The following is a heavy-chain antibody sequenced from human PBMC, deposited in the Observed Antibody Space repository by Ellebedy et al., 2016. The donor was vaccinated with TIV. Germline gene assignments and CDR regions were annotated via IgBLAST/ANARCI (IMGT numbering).Heavy chain of an antibody. CDR3: ARGELFGWGSSYGMDV. J-gene: IGHJ6*02. V-gene: IGHV1-69*13. D-gene: IGHD3-3*01. CDR1: GGTFSSYA. CDR2: IIPIFGTA. Sequence: SVKVSCXASGGTFSSYAISWVRQAPGQGLEWMGGIIPIFGTANYAQKFQGRVTITADESTSTAYMELSSLRSEDTAVYYCARGELFGWGSSYGMDVWGQGTTVTVSS.